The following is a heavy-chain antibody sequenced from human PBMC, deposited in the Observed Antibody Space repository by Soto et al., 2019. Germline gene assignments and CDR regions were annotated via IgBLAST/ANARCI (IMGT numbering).Heavy chain of an antibody. J-gene: IGHJ5*02. D-gene: IGHD1-1*01. CDR1: GASISGFY. CDR2: IYATGTT. V-gene: IGHV4-4*07. Sequence: SETLSLTCTVSGASISGFYWSWIRKSAGKGLEWIGRIYATGTTDYNPSLKSRVMMSVDTSKKQFSLKLRSVTAADTAVYYCVRDGTKTLRDWFDPWGQGXSLTVSS. CDR3: VRDGTKTLRDWFDP.